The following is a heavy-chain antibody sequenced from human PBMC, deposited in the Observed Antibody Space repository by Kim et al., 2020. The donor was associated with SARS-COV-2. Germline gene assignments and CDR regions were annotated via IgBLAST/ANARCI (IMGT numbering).Heavy chain of an antibody. V-gene: IGHV4-39*01. D-gene: IGHD2-2*02. J-gene: IGHJ5*01. CDR2: IYYTGSS. CDR1: GGSISSSRYY. CDR3: VRTAYCTSATCYRGWVDS. Sequence: SETLSLTCIVSGGSISSSRYYWGWMRQPPGKGLEWIASIYYTGSSYYNPSLKSRVTISVDTSKNQFSLKLSSVIAADTAVYYCVRTAYCTSATCYRGWVDSWGQGTLVTVSS.